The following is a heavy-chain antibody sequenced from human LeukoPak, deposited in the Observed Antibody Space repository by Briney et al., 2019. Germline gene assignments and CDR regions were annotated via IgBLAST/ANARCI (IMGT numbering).Heavy chain of an antibody. J-gene: IGHJ4*02. Sequence: GGSLRLSCAASGFTYSNYAMSWVRQAPGKGLEWVSAISGSGGSTYYADSVKGRFTISRDNSKNTLYLQMNSLRAEDTAVYYCAKRFEATGDYWGQGTLVTVSS. V-gene: IGHV3-23*01. CDR1: GFTYSNYA. CDR2: ISGSGGST. D-gene: IGHD3-10*01. CDR3: AKRFEATGDY.